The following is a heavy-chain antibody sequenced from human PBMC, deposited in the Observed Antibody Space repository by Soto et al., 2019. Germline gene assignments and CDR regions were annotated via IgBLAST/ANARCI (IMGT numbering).Heavy chain of an antibody. CDR3: ARAQITMVRGVIRIDWFDP. V-gene: IGHV4-30-2*01. CDR2: IYHSGST. J-gene: IGHJ5*02. D-gene: IGHD3-10*01. Sequence: SETLSLTCTVSGGSISSGGYSWSWIRQPPWKGLEWIGYIYHSGSTYYNPSLKSRVTISVDRSKNQFSLKLSSVTAADTAVYYCARAQITMVRGVIRIDWFDPWGQGXLVTVYS. CDR1: GGSISSGGYS.